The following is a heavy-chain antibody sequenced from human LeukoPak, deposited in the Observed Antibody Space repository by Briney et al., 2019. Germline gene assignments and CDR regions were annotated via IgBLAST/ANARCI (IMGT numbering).Heavy chain of an antibody. Sequence: PSETLSLTCTVYGGSISSSSYYWGWIRQPPGKGLDWIGSIYYSGSTYYNPSLKSRVTISVDTSKNQFSLKLSSVTAADTAVYYCARIVVGHFDYWGQGTLVTVSS. CDR2: IYYSGST. J-gene: IGHJ4*02. V-gene: IGHV4-39*01. CDR3: ARIVVGHFDY. CDR1: GGSISSSSYY. D-gene: IGHD3-22*01.